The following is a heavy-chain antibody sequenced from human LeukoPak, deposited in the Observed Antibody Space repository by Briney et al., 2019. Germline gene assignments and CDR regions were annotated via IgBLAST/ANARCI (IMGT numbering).Heavy chain of an antibody. J-gene: IGHJ4*02. CDR1: GFTFSTSA. Sequence: PGGSLRPSCAASGFTFSTSAMSWVRQAPGKGLEWVSAISKGFTYYADSVKGRFTISRDNSKNTLYLQMNSLTAEDTALYYCAKDGDWRPAADWGQGTLVTVSS. D-gene: IGHD2-2*01. CDR2: ISKGFT. CDR3: AKDGDWRPAAD. V-gene: IGHV3-23*01.